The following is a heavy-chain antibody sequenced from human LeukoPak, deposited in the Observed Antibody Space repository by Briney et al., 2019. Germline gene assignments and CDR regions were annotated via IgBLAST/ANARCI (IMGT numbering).Heavy chain of an antibody. V-gene: IGHV1-18*01. D-gene: IGHD5-18*01. CDR3: ARXXXFXXDTSPPYRQGMDV. Sequence: GASVKVSCQASGYNFKTHAFSWVRQVPGQGLEWMGWISGYNGGTAYAQKFQDRVTMTKDTSSTTAYMELRGLTSDDTAVYYCARXXXFXXDTSPPYRQGMDVWGQGTTVTVSS. CDR1: GYNFKTHA. J-gene: IGHJ6*02. CDR2: ISGYNGGT.